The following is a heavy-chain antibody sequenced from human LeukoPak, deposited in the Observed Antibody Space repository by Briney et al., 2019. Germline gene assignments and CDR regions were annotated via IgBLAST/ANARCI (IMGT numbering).Heavy chain of an antibody. CDR1: GFTFSSHW. CDR2: ITPNGSEK. CDR3: ARDRAYKAFDY. J-gene: IGHJ4*02. D-gene: IGHD5-24*01. V-gene: IGHV3-7*01. Sequence: GGSLRLSCAASGFTFSSHWMTWVRQAPGKGLEWVASITPNGSEKYYVDSVRGRFTISRDDDKNSVYLQMNSLRAEDTAVYYCARDRAYKAFDYWGQGNLVSVSS.